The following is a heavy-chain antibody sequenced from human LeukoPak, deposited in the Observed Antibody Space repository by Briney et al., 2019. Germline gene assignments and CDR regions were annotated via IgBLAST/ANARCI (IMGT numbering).Heavy chain of an antibody. CDR2: INHDGSEK. D-gene: IGHD3-10*01. J-gene: IGHJ5*02. CDR3: AKYLALGSSASFDP. V-gene: IGHV3-7*02. CDR1: GFTFSSYW. Sequence: GVALRLSCAASGFTFSSYWMTWVRQAPGKGLEWVANINHDGSEKNYVESVKGRFTISRDNAKNSLHLQMNSLRAEDTAVYYCAKYLALGSSASFDPWGQGTLVTVSS.